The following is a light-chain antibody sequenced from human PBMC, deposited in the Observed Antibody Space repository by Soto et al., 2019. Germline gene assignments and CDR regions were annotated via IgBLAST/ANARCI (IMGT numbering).Light chain of an antibody. Sequence: QRSTNYCTENSSNIGAGYDVHWYQQLPGTAPKLLIYGNSNRPSGVPDRFSGSKSGTSASLAITGLQAEDEADYYCQSYDSSLSGSYVFGTGTKVTVL. CDR3: QSYDSSLSGSYV. CDR1: SSNIGAGYD. CDR2: GNS. V-gene: IGLV1-40*01. J-gene: IGLJ1*01.